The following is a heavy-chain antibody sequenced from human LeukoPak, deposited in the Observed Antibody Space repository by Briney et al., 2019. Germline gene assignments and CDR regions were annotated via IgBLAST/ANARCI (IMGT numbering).Heavy chain of an antibody. CDR2: ISSSSSYI. J-gene: IGHJ4*02. CDR1: GFTFSSYS. CDR3: AKETGIDNRDFDY. D-gene: IGHD7-27*01. Sequence: GGSLRLSCAASGFTFSSYSMKWVRQAPGKGLEWVSSISSSSSYIYYADLVKGRFTISRDNSKNTLYLQMNSLRAEDTAVYYCAKETGIDNRDFDYWGQGTLVTVSS. V-gene: IGHV3-21*01.